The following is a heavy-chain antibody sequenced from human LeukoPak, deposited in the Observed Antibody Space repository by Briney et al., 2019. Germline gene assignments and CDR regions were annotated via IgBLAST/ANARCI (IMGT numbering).Heavy chain of an antibody. J-gene: IGHJ4*02. D-gene: IGHD3-10*01. CDR3: TTYRLYGSGSYQVDS. V-gene: IGHV3-15*01. Sequence: GVSLRLSCAASGFTFTNAWMSWVRQAPGKGLEWVGRIKSKTDGGTTDYAAPVKGRFTISRDDSKNTLYLQMNSLKTEDTAVYYCTTYRLYGSGSYQVDSWGQGTLVTVSS. CDR1: GFTFTNAW. CDR2: IKSKTDGGTT.